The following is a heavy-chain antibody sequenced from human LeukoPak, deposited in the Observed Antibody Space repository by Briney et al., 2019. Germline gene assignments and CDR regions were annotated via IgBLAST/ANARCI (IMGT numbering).Heavy chain of an antibody. V-gene: IGHV1-8*02. CDR1: GYSFTSFH. Sequence: ASVKVSCEAAGYSFTSFHINWVRQATGQGLEWMGWMNPNSGNTGYAQKFQGRVTMTRNTSISTAYMELSSLRSEDTAVYYCARGRIMVRGIDNYYYMDVWGKGTTVTISS. D-gene: IGHD3-10*01. CDR3: ARGRIMVRGIDNYYYMDV. CDR2: MNPNSGNT. J-gene: IGHJ6*03.